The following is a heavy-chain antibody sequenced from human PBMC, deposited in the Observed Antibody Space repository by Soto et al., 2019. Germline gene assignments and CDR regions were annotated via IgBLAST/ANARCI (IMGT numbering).Heavy chain of an antibody. J-gene: IGHJ3*02. CDR2: IYYSGNT. Sequence: QVRLQEWGPGLVKPSQTLSLKCSVSGGSITTGGRYWSWIRQLPGKGLEWIGDIYYSGNTYYNAALKSRVPISVEAAKNQVSLKLSSVTAADTAVYYCAQALVFTGGDGFDIWGQGRLVTVSS. D-gene: IGHD1-1*01. CDR3: AQALVFTGGDGFDI. V-gene: IGHV4-31*02. CDR1: GGSITTGGRY.